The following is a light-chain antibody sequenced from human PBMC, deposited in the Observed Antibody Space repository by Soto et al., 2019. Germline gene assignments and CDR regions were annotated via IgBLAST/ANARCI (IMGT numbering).Light chain of an antibody. CDR1: SSDVGGYNY. CDR2: DVS. Sequence: QSALTQPASVSGSPGQSITISCTGASSDVGGYNYVSWYQQHPGKAPKLMIYDVSNRPSGVSSRFSGSKSGNTASLTISGLQAEDEAEYDCSSYASSNTRVVFGGGTKLTVL. CDR3: SSYASSNTRVV. V-gene: IGLV2-14*01. J-gene: IGLJ2*01.